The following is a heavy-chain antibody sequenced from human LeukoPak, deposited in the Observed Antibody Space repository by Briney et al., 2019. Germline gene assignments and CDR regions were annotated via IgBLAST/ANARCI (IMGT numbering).Heavy chain of an antibody. D-gene: IGHD5-18*01. CDR2: INHSGST. CDR3: ARGGYSYGLLRSIQVSVDYYMDV. V-gene: IGHV4-34*01. Sequence: SETLSLTCAVYGGSFSGYYWSWIRQPPGKGLEWIGEINHSGSTNYNPSLKSRVTISVDTSKNQFSLKLSSVTAADTAVYYCARGGYSYGLLRSIQVSVDYYMDVWGKGTTVTVSS. CDR1: GGSFSGYY. J-gene: IGHJ6*03.